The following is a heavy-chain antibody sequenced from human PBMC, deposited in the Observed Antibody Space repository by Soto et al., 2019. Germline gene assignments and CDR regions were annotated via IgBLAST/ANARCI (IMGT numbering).Heavy chain of an antibody. V-gene: IGHV4-39*01. Sequence: QLQLQESGPGLVQPSETLSLTCTVSGGSISSSSYYWGWIRQPPGKGLEWIGSIYYSGSTYYNPSVKSRVTISVDTSKNQFSLKLSSVTAADTAVYYCSGANFWSGPFDYWGQGTLVTVSS. CDR3: SGANFWSGPFDY. CDR1: GGSISSSSYY. D-gene: IGHD3-3*01. J-gene: IGHJ4*02. CDR2: IYYSGST.